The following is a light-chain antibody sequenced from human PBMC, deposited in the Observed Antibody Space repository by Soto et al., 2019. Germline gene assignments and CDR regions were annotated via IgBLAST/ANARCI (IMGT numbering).Light chain of an antibody. V-gene: IGKV1-39*01. CDR1: QSISSY. Sequence: DIQMTQSPSSLSASVGDRVTITCRASQSISSYLNWYQQKPGKAPKLLIYAASSLQSGVPSRFSGSGSGTDFTLTISSLQPEDFATYYCQQSYSTPPETFGQGTKV. CDR3: QQSYSTPPET. J-gene: IGKJ1*01. CDR2: AAS.